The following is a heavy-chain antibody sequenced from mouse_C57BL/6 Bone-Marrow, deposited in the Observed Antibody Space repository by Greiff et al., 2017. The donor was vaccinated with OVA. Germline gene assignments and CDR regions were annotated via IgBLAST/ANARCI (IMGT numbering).Heavy chain of an antibody. D-gene: IGHD1-1*01. Sequence: EVKLMESGPGLVKPCQSLSLTCSVTGYSITSGYYWNWIRQFPGKKLEWMGYISYDGSNNYNPSLKNRISITRDTSKNQFFLKLNSVTTEDTATYYCARNYYGSISFWYFDVWGTGTTVTVSS. CDR3: ARNYYGSISFWYFDV. J-gene: IGHJ1*03. CDR1: GYSITSGYY. CDR2: ISYDGSN. V-gene: IGHV3-6*01.